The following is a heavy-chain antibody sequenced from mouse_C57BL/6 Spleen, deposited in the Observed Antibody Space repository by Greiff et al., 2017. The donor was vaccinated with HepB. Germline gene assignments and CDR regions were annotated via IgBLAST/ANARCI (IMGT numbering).Heavy chain of an antibody. CDR3: ARKTTSWDMYFDV. D-gene: IGHD4-1*01. Sequence: QVQLQQSGAELVKPGASVKISCKASGYAFSSFWMNWVKQRPGKGLEWIGQIYPGDGDTNYNGKFKGKATLTADKSSSTAYMQLSSLTSEDSAVYFCARKTTSWDMYFDVWGTGTTVTVSS. V-gene: IGHV1-80*01. J-gene: IGHJ1*03. CDR1: GYAFSSFW. CDR2: IYPGDGDT.